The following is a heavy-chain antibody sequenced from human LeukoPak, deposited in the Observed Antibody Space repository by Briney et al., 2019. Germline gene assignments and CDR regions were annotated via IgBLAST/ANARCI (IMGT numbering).Heavy chain of an antibody. CDR1: GFIFSSYW. Sequence: PGGSLRLSCAASGFIFSSYWMHWVRHAPGKGLAWVSRINTDGSSTSYADSVKGRFTISRDNAKNTLHLQMNSLRTEDTAVYYCAKDSRARRFGEVLSRTAQYNWSDPWGQGTMVTVSS. CDR2: INTDGSST. D-gene: IGHD3-10*01. CDR3: AKDSRARRFGEVLSRTAQYNWSDP. V-gene: IGHV3-74*01. J-gene: IGHJ5*02.